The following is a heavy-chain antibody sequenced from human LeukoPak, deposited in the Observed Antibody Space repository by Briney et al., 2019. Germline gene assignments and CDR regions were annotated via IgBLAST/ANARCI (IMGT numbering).Heavy chain of an antibody. Sequence: ASVKVSCKASGYTFTNYAMHWVRQAPGQRLEWMGWINAANGNTKYSQEFQGRVTITGDTSATTAYMELSSLRSEDTAVYYCTRGGIHYDTRGYFDSWGQGTLVTVSS. J-gene: IGHJ4*02. CDR2: INAANGNT. CDR1: GYTFTNYA. V-gene: IGHV1-3*01. CDR3: TRGGIHYDTRGYFDS. D-gene: IGHD3-22*01.